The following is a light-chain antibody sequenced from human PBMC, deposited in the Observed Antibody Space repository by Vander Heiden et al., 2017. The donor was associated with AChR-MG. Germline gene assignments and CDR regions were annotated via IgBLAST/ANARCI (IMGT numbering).Light chain of an antibody. Sequence: QSVLYSSNNKNYLAWYQQKPGQPPKLLIYWASTRESGVPDRFSGSGSGTDFTLTISSLQAEDVAVYYCQQYYSTPWTFGQGTKVEIK. J-gene: IGKJ1*01. V-gene: IGKV4-1*01. CDR1: QSVLYSSNNKNY. CDR3: QQYYSTPWT. CDR2: WAS.